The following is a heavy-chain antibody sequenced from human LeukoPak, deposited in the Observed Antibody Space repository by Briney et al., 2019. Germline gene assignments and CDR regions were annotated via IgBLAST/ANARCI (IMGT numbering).Heavy chain of an antibody. V-gene: IGHV1-2*02. CDR2: INPNSGGT. Sequence: ASVKVSCKAFEYTFIGYYMHWVRQAPGQGPEWMGWINPNSGGTIYAQKFQDRVTMTRDTSISTAYMELSRLRSDDTAVYYCARWSITMVRRVINYYGMDVWGQGTTVTVSS. D-gene: IGHD3-10*01. J-gene: IGHJ6*02. CDR3: ARWSITMVRRVINYYGMDV. CDR1: EYTFIGYY.